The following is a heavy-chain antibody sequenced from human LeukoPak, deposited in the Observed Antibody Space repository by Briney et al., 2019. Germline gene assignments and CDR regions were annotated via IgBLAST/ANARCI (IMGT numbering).Heavy chain of an antibody. CDR3: ARGRRYYDSSGYPKLDY. CDR2: INHSGST. V-gene: IGHV4-34*01. J-gene: IGHJ4*02. D-gene: IGHD3-22*01. Sequence: PSETLSLTCAVYGVSFSGYYWSWIRQPPGKGLEWIGEINHSGSTNYNPSLKSRVTISVDTTKNQFSLKLSSVTAADTAVYYCARGRRYYDSSGYPKLDYWGQGTLVTVSS. CDR1: GVSFSGYY.